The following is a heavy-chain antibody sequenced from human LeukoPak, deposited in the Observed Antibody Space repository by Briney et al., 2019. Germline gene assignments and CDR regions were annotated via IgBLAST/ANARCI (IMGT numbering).Heavy chain of an antibody. CDR3: AKDGQGEWYFDL. V-gene: IGHV3-21*01. J-gene: IGHJ2*01. CDR1: GFTFSSYS. Sequence: GGSLRLSCAASGFTFSSYSMNWVRQAPGKGLEWVSSISSSSSYIYYTDSVKGRFTISRDNAKKSLYLQMNSLRAEDTAVYYCAKDGQGEWYFDLWGRGTLVTVSS. CDR2: ISSSSSYI.